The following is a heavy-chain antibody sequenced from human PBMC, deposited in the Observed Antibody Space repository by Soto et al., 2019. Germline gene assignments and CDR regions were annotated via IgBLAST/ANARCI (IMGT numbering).Heavy chain of an antibody. CDR2: ISFDGSEK. D-gene: IGHD2-2*01. Sequence: QEHLVESGGGVVQPGTSLRLSCAASGFTFNTYGMHWVHQAPGKGLEWVAVISFDGSEKFYVDSVKGRFTISRDNSKNTLYLQLNSLRPEDTATYYCAKSPNFYCGSYLCYKYYFDHWGQGTLVTVSS. J-gene: IGHJ4*02. V-gene: IGHV3-30*18. CDR3: AKSPNFYCGSYLCYKYYFDH. CDR1: GFTFNTYG.